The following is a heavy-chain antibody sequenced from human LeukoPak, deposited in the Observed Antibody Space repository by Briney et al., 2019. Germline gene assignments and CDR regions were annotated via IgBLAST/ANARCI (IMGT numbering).Heavy chain of an antibody. J-gene: IGHJ4*02. D-gene: IGHD3-3*01. CDR2: ISAYNGNT. V-gene: IGHV1-18*04. Sequence: ASVKVSCKASGYTFTDYNIHWVRQAPGQGLEWMGWISAYNGNTNYAQKLQGRVTMTTDTSTSTAYMELRSLRSDDTAVYYCARDNKVDYDFRSGYSNGDYFDYWGQGTLVTVSS. CDR1: GYTFTDYN. CDR3: ARDNKVDYDFRSGYSNGDYFDY.